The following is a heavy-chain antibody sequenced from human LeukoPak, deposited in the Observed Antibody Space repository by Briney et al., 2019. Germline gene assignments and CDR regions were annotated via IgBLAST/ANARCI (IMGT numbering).Heavy chain of an antibody. CDR2: IYHSDSDT. CDR3: ARRDSAWYYFDY. J-gene: IGHJ4*02. Sequence: GESLQISCKGSGYSFTNYWIAWVRQMPGKGLEWMGIIYHSDSDTRYSPSFQGQVTISVDKSISTAYLQWSSLKASDTAMYYCARRDSAWYYFDYWGQGTLVTVSS. V-gene: IGHV5-51*01. CDR1: GYSFTNYW. D-gene: IGHD6-19*01.